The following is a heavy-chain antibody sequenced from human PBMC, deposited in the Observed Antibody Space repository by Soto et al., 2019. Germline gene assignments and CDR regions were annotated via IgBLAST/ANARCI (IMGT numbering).Heavy chain of an antibody. J-gene: IGHJ4*02. CDR3: ARGREPYGITMIVVATHWDY. CDR2: ISYDGSNK. V-gene: IGHV3-30-3*01. Sequence: GGSLRLSCAASGFTFSSYAMHWVRQAPGKGLEWVAVISYDGSNKYYADSVKGRFTISRDNSKNTLYLQMNSLRAEDTAVYYCARGREPYGITMIVVATHWDYWGQGTLVTVSS. D-gene: IGHD3-22*01. CDR1: GFTFSSYA.